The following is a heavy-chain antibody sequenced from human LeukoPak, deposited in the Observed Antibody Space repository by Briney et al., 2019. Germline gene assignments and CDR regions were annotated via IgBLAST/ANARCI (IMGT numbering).Heavy chain of an antibody. CDR1: GFSFSFYW. Sequence: GGSLRLSCAASGFSFSFYWMHWVRQAPGKGPVWVSRIKTDGSIADYADSVKGRFTISRDNAKNSLYLQMNSLRAEDTAVYYCAELGITMIGGVWGKGTTVTISS. CDR3: AELGITMIGGV. J-gene: IGHJ6*04. D-gene: IGHD3-10*02. V-gene: IGHV3-74*01. CDR2: IKTDGSIA.